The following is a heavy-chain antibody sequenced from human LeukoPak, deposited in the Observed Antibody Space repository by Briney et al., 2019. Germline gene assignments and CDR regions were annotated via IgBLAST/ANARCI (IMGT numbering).Heavy chain of an antibody. J-gene: IGHJ4*02. CDR1: GDSISSGDYY. V-gene: IGHV4-61*02. CDR2: IYTSGST. D-gene: IGHD2-15*01. CDR3: AREGCSGGSCYSSSLDY. Sequence: PSETLSLTCTVSGDSISSGDYYWSWIRQPAGKGLEWIGRIYTSGSTNYNPSLKSRVTISVDTSKNQFSLKLSSVTAADTAVYYCAREGCSGGSCYSSSLDYWGQGTLVTVSS.